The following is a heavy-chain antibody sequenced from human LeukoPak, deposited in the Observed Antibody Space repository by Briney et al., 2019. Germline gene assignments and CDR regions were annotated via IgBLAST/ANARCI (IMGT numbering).Heavy chain of an antibody. D-gene: IGHD6-13*01. Sequence: SVKVSCKASGGTFSSYAISWVRQAPGQGLEWMGGIIPIFGTANYAQKFQGRVTITADESTSTAYMELSSLRSEDTAVYYCARENNSPGIAAPSDYYYYYMDVWGKGTTVTVSS. CDR1: GGTFSSYA. V-gene: IGHV1-69*01. CDR3: ARENNSPGIAAPSDYYYYYMDV. J-gene: IGHJ6*03. CDR2: IIPIFGTA.